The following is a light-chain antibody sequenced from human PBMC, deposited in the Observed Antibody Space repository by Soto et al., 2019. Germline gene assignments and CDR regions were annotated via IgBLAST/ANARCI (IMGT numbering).Light chain of an antibody. J-gene: IGKJ1*01. Sequence: DLQMTQSPSSLSASVGDRVTITCRASQSISTYLNWYQQKPGKAPKLLIYAASSLQSGVPSRFSGSGSGTDFSLTISSLQPEDFATYYCQQTSSTPPTFGQGTKVEIK. V-gene: IGKV1-39*01. CDR3: QQTSSTPPT. CDR2: AAS. CDR1: QSISTY.